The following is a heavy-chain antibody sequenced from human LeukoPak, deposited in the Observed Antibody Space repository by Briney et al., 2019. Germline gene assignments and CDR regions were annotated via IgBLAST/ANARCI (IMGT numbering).Heavy chain of an antibody. V-gene: IGHV4-34*01. J-gene: IGHJ4*02. CDR3: ARELGYCSSTSCYHFDY. D-gene: IGHD2-2*01. CDR1: GGSFSSYY. CDR2: INHSGST. Sequence: PSETLSLTCAVCGGSFSSYYWSWIRQPPGKGLEWIGEINHSGSTNYNPSLKSRVTISVDTSKNQFSLKLSSVTAADTAVYYCARELGYCSSTSCYHFDYWGQGTLVTVSS.